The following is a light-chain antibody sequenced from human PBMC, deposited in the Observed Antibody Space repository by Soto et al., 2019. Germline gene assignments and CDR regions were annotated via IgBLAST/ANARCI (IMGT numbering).Light chain of an antibody. CDR2: AAS. CDR1: QGLSTY. V-gene: IGKV1D-16*01. CDR3: QQYYSYPPT. J-gene: IGKJ1*01. Sequence: DIEMSQSPSSLSASVGDRVTITCRASQGLSTYLAWYQQKPGKAPKLLIYAASNLQSGVPSRFSGSESGTDFTLTISCLQSEDFATYYCQQYYSYPPTFGQGTKVDIK.